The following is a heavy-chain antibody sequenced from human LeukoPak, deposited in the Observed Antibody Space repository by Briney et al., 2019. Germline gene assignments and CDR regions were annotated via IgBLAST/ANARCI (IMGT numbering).Heavy chain of an antibody. J-gene: IGHJ4*02. V-gene: IGHV3-30*02. Sequence: GGSLRLSCAASGFTFSSYGMHWVRQAPGKGLEWVAFIRYDGSNKYYADSVKGRFTISRDNSKNTLYLQMNSLRAEDTAVYYCAKEELIGILRFGELSPTLDYWGQGTLVTVSS. CDR2: IRYDGSNK. CDR1: GFTFSSYG. D-gene: IGHD3-16*02. CDR3: AKEELIGILRFGELSPTLDY.